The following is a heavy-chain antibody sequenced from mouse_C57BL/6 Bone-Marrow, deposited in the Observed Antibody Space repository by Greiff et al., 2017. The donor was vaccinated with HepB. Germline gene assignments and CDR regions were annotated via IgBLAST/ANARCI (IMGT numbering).Heavy chain of an antibody. D-gene: IGHD2-4*01. CDR1: GYAFSSSW. V-gene: IGHV1-82*01. J-gene: IGHJ2*01. Sequence: QVQLQQSGPELVKPGASVKISCKASGYAFSSSWMNWVKQRPGKGLEWIGRIYPGDGDTNYNGKFKGKATLTADKSSSTAYMQLSSLTSEDSAVYVCARGFYYDYAGYYFDYWGQGTTLTVSS. CDR2: IYPGDGDT. CDR3: ARGFYYDYAGYYFDY.